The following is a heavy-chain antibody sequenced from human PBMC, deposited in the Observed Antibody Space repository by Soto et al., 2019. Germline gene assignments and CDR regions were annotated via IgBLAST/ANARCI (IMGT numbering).Heavy chain of an antibody. CDR1: GGSVSNGSYY. V-gene: IGHV4-61*01. Sequence: QVQLQESGPGLVKPSETLSLTCTVSGGSVSNGSYYWRWIRQPPGNGLEGIGYIYYSGSTNYNPSLKSRVTRSVDTSKKSFALKLSSVTAADTGVYYCARGVKWAAAGPKGWFDPWGQGTLVTVSS. J-gene: IGHJ5*02. D-gene: IGHD6-13*01. CDR3: ARGVKWAAAGPKGWFDP. CDR2: IYYSGST.